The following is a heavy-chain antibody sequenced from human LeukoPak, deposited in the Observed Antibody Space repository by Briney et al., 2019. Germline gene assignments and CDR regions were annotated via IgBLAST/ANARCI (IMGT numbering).Heavy chain of an antibody. D-gene: IGHD3-3*01. CDR2: INPNSGGT. J-gene: IGHJ4*02. CDR1: GYTFTSYG. V-gene: IGHV1-2*02. Sequence: ASVKVSCKASGYTFTSYGISWVRVAPGQGLEWMGWINPNSGGTNYAQKFQGRVTMTRDTAISTAYMELSRLRSDDTAVYYCASGDYDFWRLLDYWGQGTLVTVSS. CDR3: ASGDYDFWRLLDY.